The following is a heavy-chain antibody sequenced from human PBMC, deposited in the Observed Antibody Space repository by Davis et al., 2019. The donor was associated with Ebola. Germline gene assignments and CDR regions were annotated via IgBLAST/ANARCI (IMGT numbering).Heavy chain of an antibody. CDR1: GFTFSTYS. J-gene: IGHJ3*01. V-gene: IGHV3-23*01. Sequence: GESLKISCVASGFTFSTYSMSWVRRAPGKGLEWVSTVGLSADTYYADSVKGRFTISRDNSKNTLHLQMNSLRVEDTATYYCVKDTSSVWFDVWGQGTTVTVSS. D-gene: IGHD6-19*01. CDR3: VKDTSSVWFDV. CDR2: VGLSADT.